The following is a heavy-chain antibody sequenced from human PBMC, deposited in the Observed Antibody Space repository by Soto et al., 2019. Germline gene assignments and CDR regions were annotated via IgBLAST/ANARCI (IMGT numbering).Heavy chain of an antibody. J-gene: IGHJ5*02. V-gene: IGHV4-30-2*01. D-gene: IGHD2-15*01. CDR2: IYHSGST. Sequence: TLSLTCAVSGGSISSGGYSWSWIRQPPGKGLEWIGYIYHSGSTYYNPSLKSRVTISVDRSKNQFSLKLSSVTAADTAVYYCAREVLSYCSGGSCYSGWFDHWGQGTLVTVSS. CDR1: GGSISSGGYS. CDR3: AREVLSYCSGGSCYSGWFDH.